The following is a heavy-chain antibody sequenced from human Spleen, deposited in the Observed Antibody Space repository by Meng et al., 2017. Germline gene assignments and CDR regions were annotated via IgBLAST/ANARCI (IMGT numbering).Heavy chain of an antibody. J-gene: IGHJ4*02. CDR1: GFTFSSYA. CDR2: ISGTSADI. D-gene: IGHD6-13*01. Sequence: GESLKISCAASGFTFSSYAMDWVRQAPGEGLEWVSVISGTSADIYYADSVKGRFTISRDNSKNTLYLQMDSLRAEDTAVYYCAREGVDSSSRLFDYWGQGTLVTVSS. V-gene: IGHV3-23*01. CDR3: AREGVDSSSRLFDY.